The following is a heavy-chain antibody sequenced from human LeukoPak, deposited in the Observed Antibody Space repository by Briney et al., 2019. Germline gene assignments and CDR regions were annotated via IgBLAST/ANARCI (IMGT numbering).Heavy chain of an antibody. J-gene: IGHJ2*01. CDR2: IYHSGST. V-gene: IGHV4-38-2*02. CDR3: ARDSRDPIWYFDL. D-gene: IGHD5-24*01. Sequence: ETLSLTCTVSGYSISSGYYWGWIRQPPGKGLEWIGSIYHSGSTYYNPSLKSRVTISVDTSKNQFSLKLSSVTAADTAVYYCARDSRDPIWYFDLWGRGTLVAVSS. CDR1: GYSISSGYY.